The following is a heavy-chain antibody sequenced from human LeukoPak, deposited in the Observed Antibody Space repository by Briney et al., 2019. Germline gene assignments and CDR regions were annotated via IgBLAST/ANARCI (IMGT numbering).Heavy chain of an antibody. CDR1: GFTVTTDH. Sequence: PGGSLRLSCAASGFTVTTDHMSWVRQAAGKGLECVSVIYSAGSTSHADSVKGRFTISRDNSKNTVHLQMNSLRAEDTAVYYCARVWELSFDFWGQRTLVTVSS. CDR3: ARVWELSFDF. CDR2: IYSAGST. J-gene: IGHJ4*02. V-gene: IGHV3-53*01. D-gene: IGHD1-26*01.